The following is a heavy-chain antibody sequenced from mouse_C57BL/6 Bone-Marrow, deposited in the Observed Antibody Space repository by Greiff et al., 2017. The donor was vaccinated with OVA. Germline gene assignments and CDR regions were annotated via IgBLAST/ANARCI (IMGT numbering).Heavy chain of an antibody. D-gene: IGHD1-1*01. Sequence: EVKLMESGPELVKPGDSVKISCKASGYSFTGYFMNWVMQSHGKSLEWIGRINPYNGDTFYNQKFKGKATLTVDKSSSTAHMELRSLTSEDSAVYYCARGSSSSYAMDYWGQGTSVTVSS. CDR1: GYSFTGYF. J-gene: IGHJ4*01. CDR2: INPYNGDT. CDR3: ARGSSSSYAMDY. V-gene: IGHV1-20*01.